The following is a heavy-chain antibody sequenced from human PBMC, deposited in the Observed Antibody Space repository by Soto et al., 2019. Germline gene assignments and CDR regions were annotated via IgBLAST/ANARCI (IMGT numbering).Heavy chain of an antibody. D-gene: IGHD4-17*01. J-gene: IGHJ5*02. V-gene: IGHV1-46*01. CDR2: INPSGGST. CDR1: GYTFTSYY. CDR3: ARGQDDYGDPSPGSWFDP. Sequence: QVQLVQSGAEVKKPGASVKVSCKASGYTFTSYYMHWVRQAPGQGLEWMGIINPSGGSTSYAQKFQGRVTMTRATSTSTVYMELSSLRSEDTAVYYCARGQDDYGDPSPGSWFDPWGQGTLVTVSS.